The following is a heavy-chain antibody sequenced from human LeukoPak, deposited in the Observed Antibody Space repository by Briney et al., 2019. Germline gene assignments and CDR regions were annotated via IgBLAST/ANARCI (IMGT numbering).Heavy chain of an antibody. CDR1: GGSFSGYY. V-gene: IGHV4-34*01. D-gene: IGHD3-16*01. CDR2: INHSGST. CDR3: ARFTPFRLRSSGYYFYMDV. J-gene: IGHJ6*03. Sequence: SETLSLTCAVYGGSFSGYYWSWIRQPPGKGLEWIGEINHSGSTNYNPPLKSRVTISVDTSKNQFSLKLSSVTAADTAVYYCARFTPFRLRSSGYYFYMDVWGKGTTVTVSS.